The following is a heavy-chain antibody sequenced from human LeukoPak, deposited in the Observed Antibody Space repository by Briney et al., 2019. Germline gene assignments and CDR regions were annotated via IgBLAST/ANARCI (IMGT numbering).Heavy chain of an antibody. V-gene: IGHV3-15*01. D-gene: IGHD3-10*01. J-gene: IGHJ4*02. Sequence: GGSLRLSCAASGFTFSDAWMSWVRQAPGKGLEWGGHIKSNTFGGTTDYAAPVKGRFTISRDDSKNTLFLLMDSLKTEDTAVYYCSTEFYGSPNFNFWGQGTLVTVSS. CDR3: STEFYGSPNFNF. CDR2: IKSNTFGGTT. CDR1: GFTFSDAW.